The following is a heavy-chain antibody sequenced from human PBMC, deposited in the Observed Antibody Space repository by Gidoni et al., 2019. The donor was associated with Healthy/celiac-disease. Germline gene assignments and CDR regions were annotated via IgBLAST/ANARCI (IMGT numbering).Heavy chain of an antibody. CDR1: GFTFDDYA. J-gene: IGHJ3*02. V-gene: IGHV3-9*01. Sequence: EVQLVESGGGLVQPGRSLRLSCAASGFTFDDYAMHWVRQAPGKGLEWVSGISWNSGSIGYADSVKGRFTISRDNAKNSLYLQMNSLRAEDTALYYCAKDIGIRWFLDAFDIWGQGTMVTVSS. CDR3: AKDIGIRWFLDAFDI. D-gene: IGHD4-17*01. CDR2: ISWNSGSI.